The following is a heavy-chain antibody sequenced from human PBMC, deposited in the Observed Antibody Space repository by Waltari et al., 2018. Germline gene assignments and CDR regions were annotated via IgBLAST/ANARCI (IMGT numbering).Heavy chain of an antibody. V-gene: IGHV3-53*01. J-gene: IGHJ4*02. CDR3: AKQSPSYTRGWYPLES. D-gene: IGHD6-19*01. CDR1: GFTVRTHF. CDR2: IYSGGNT. Sequence: EVQLVESGGNFIQPGGSLRLSCAASGFTVRTHFLSWVRQAPGKGLEWVSIIYSGGNTYYAGSVKGRFTISRDNYKNMVYLEMNSLRAEDTAVYYCAKQSPSYTRGWYPLESWGPGTLVTVSP.